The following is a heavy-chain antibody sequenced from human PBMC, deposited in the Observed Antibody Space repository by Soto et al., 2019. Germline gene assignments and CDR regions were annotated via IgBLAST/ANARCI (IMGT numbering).Heavy chain of an antibody. J-gene: IGHJ4*02. CDR3: ARDLSYGLCDS. CDR1: GYTFTSYG. D-gene: IGHD5-18*01. Sequence: QVQLVQSGAEVKKPGASVKVSCKASGYTFTSYGISWVRQAPGQGLEWMGWISAHNGNTKYAQKLQGRVTITRDTSTSTASMELRSLRADDTAVYYCARDLSYGLCDSWGKGTLVTVSS. V-gene: IGHV1-18*01. CDR2: ISAHNGNT.